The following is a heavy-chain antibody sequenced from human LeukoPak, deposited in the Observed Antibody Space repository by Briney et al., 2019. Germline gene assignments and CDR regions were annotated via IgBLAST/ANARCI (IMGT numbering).Heavy chain of an antibody. V-gene: IGHV1-69*05. CDR2: IIPIFGTA. D-gene: IGHD1-1*01. CDR3: ARGPELERFDY. Sequence: SVKVSCKASGGTFSSYAISWVRQAPGQGLEWMGGIIPIFGTANYAQKFQGRVRITTDESTSTAYMELSSLRSKDTAVYYCARGPELERFDYWGQGTLVTVSS. CDR1: GGTFSSYA. J-gene: IGHJ4*02.